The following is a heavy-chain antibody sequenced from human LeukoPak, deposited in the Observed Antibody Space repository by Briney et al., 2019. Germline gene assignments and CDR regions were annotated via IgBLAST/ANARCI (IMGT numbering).Heavy chain of an antibody. CDR3: ARLKNGWWELNY. Sequence: GGSLRLSCAASGFTFSSYSMNWVRQAPGKGLEWVSSISSSSSYIYYADSVKGRFTISRDNAKNSLYLQMNSLRAKDTAVYYCARLKNGWWELNYWGQETLVTVSS. D-gene: IGHD1-26*01. J-gene: IGHJ4*02. CDR2: ISSSSSYI. V-gene: IGHV3-21*01. CDR1: GFTFSSYS.